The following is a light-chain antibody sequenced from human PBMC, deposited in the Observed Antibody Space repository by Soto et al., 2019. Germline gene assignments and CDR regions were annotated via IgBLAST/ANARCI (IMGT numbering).Light chain of an antibody. CDR1: QCVSSSY. Sequence: EILLTQSPVTLSFSPGERATLSCRASQCVSSSYLDWYQQQPGQAPRLLIYGASSRATGIPDRFSGSGSGTDFTLTINRLEPEDFAVYYCQQYGSSITFGQGTRLEIK. V-gene: IGKV3-20*01. CDR2: GAS. CDR3: QQYGSSIT. J-gene: IGKJ5*01.